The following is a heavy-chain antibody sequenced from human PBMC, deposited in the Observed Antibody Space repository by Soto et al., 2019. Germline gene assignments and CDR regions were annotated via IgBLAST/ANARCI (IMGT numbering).Heavy chain of an antibody. J-gene: IGHJ6*02. V-gene: IGHV3-15*01. Sequence: GGSLRLSCAASGFTFSNAWMSWVRQAPGKGLEWVGRIKSKTDGGTTDYAAPVKGRFTISRDDSKNTLYLQMNSLKTEDTAVYYCTTEGPDFWSGNYGMDVWGQGTTVTVSS. CDR1: GFTFSNAW. CDR2: IKSKTDGGTT. CDR3: TTEGPDFWSGNYGMDV. D-gene: IGHD3-3*01.